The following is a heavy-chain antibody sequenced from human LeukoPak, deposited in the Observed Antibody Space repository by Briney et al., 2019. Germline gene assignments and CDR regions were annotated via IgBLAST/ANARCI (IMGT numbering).Heavy chain of an antibody. D-gene: IGHD3-22*01. CDR2: IYYSGST. V-gene: IGHV4-39*01. CDR1: GGSISSSSYY. Sequence: SGTLSLTCTVSGGSISSSSYYWGWIRQPPGKGLEWIGSIYYSGSTYYNPSLKSRVTISVDTSKNQFSLKLSSVTAADTAVYYCALQTYYYDSSFDYWGQGTLVTVSS. CDR3: ALQTYYYDSSFDY. J-gene: IGHJ4*02.